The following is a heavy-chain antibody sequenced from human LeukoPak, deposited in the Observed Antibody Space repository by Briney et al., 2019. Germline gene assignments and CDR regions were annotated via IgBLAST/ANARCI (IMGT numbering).Heavy chain of an antibody. CDR3: ARLVAGTDGSDY. CDR1: GGTFSSYA. J-gene: IGHJ4*02. V-gene: IGHV1-69*13. Sequence: GASVKVSCTASGGTFSSYAISWVRQAPGQGLEWMGGIIPIFGTANYAQKFQGRVTITADESTSTAYMELSSLRSEDTAVYYCARLVAGTDGSDYWGQGTLVTVSS. D-gene: IGHD6-19*01. CDR2: IIPIFGTA.